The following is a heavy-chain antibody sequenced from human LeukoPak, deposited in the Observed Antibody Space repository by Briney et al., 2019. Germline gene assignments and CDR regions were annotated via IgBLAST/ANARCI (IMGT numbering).Heavy chain of an antibody. CDR1: GYTFTGYY. CDR2: INLNSGGT. CDR3: ARDSSGSGSIDY. V-gene: IGHV1-2*02. J-gene: IGHJ4*02. D-gene: IGHD3-22*01. Sequence: ASVKVSCKASGYTFTGYYMHWVRQAPGQGLEWMRWINLNSGGTNYAQKFQGRVTMTRDTSISTAYMELSRLRSDDTAVYYCARDSSGSGSIDYWGQGTLVTVSS.